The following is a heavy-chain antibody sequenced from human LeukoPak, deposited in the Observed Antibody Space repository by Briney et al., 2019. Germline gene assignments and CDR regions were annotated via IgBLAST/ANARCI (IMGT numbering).Heavy chain of an antibody. J-gene: IGHJ2*01. CDR3: ARGRGVYGYWYFDL. Sequence: GGSLRLPCAASGFIFSSYAMSWVRQAPGKGLEWVSTISGNGRNTYYADSVKGRFTISRDNSKITLYLEMNSLRAEDTAVYYCARGRGVYGYWYFDLWGRGTLVTVSS. CDR2: ISGNGRNT. V-gene: IGHV3-23*01. D-gene: IGHD2-15*01. CDR1: GFIFSSYA.